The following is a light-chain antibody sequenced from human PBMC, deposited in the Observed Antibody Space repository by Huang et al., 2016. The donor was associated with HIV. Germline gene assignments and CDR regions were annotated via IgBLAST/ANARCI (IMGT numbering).Light chain of an antibody. CDR2: AAS. Sequence: DIQMTQSPSSLSASVGDRITITCRASQGIGKYLAWYQQRPGKVPKLLIYAASTLQSGVPSRFSGTRSGTDFTLTINSLQPEDVGTYYCQKYNDAPLTFGGGTRVEI. CDR3: QKYNDAPLT. J-gene: IGKJ4*01. CDR1: QGIGKY. V-gene: IGKV1-27*01.